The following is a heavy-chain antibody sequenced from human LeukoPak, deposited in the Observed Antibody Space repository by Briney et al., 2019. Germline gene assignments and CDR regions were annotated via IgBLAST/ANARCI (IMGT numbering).Heavy chain of an antibody. CDR3: TTDVLDNWFDP. CDR2: IKSKTDGGTT. V-gene: IGHV3-15*01. Sequence: GGSLRLSCAASGFGFFNAWMSWVRQAPGKGLEWVGRIKSKTDGGTTDYAAPVKGRFTISRDDSKNTLYLQMNSLKTEDTAVYYCTTDVLDNWFDPWGQGTLVTVSS. CDR1: GFGFFNAW. J-gene: IGHJ5*02.